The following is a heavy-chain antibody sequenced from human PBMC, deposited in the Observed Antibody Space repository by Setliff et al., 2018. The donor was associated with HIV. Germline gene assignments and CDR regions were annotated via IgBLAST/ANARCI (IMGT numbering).Heavy chain of an antibody. J-gene: IGHJ6*02. D-gene: IGHD2-15*01. Sequence: GGSLRLSCAASGFTSGTYAMSWVRQAPGKGLEWVSGISGSGDSTFYADSLKGRFTISRDNSKNTLYLQMNSLRAEDTAVYYCAKTLPTLYPPHDYYFAMDVWGQGTTVTVSS. CDR2: ISGSGDST. CDR3: AKTLPTLYPPHDYYFAMDV. CDR1: GFTSGTYA. V-gene: IGHV3-23*01.